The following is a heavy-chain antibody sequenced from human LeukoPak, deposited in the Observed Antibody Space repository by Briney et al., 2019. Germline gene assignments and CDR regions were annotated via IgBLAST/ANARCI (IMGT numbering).Heavy chain of an antibody. CDR2: ISGSGGST. J-gene: IGHJ5*02. Sequence: GSLRLSCAASGFTFSSYAMSWVRQAPGKGLEWVSAISGSGGSTYYADSVKGRFTISRDNSKNTLYLQMNSLRAEDTAVYYCAKGVRRSSEYNWFDPWGQGTLVTVSS. V-gene: IGHV3-23*01. CDR1: GFTFSSYA. CDR3: AKGVRRSSEYNWFDP.